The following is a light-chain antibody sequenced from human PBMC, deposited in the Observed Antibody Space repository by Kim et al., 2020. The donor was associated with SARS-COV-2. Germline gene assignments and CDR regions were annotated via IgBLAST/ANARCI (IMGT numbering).Light chain of an antibody. J-gene: IGKJ1*01. CDR1: QSVSSSF. V-gene: IGKV3-20*01. Sequence: PGERATLSCRASQSVSSSFLAWYQQHPHQPPRLLIDTASTRATVLPGRFSSSGAGTYFTLTISRLEPEDFALYYRQQNSDPTSTFGQGTKVDIK. CDR3: QQNSDPTST. CDR2: TAS.